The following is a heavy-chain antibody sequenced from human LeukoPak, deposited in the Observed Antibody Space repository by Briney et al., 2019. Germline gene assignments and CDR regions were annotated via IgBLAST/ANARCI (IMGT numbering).Heavy chain of an antibody. CDR1: GFTFSSYA. CDR3: AKDTFRGWYGAIDY. V-gene: IGHV3-23*01. J-gene: IGHJ4*02. CDR2: ISGSGGST. Sequence: GWSLRLSCPASGFTFSSYAMSWVRQAPGKGLEWVSAISGSGGSTYYADSVKGRFTISRDNAKNSLYLQMNSLRAEDTALYYCAKDTFRGWYGAIDYWGQGTLVTVSS. D-gene: IGHD6-19*01.